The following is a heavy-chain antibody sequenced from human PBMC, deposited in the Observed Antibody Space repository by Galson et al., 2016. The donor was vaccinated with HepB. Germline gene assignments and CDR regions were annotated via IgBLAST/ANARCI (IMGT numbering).Heavy chain of an antibody. CDR1: GGSITTHY. CDR3: ARERGLGATTNWFDP. J-gene: IGHJ5*02. CDR2: IYSSGST. V-gene: IGHV4-4*07. Sequence: SETLSLTCAVSGGSITTHYWNWIRQPAGKGLEWIGRIYSSGSTNYNPSLKSRVTMSVDTSKNQFSLKLRSVTAADTAVYYWARERGLGATTNWFDPWGQGTLVTVSS. D-gene: IGHD1-26*01.